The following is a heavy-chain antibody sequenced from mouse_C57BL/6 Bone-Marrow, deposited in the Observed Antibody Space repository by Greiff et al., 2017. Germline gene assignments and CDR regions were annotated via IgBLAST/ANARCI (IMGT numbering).Heavy chain of an antibody. V-gene: IGHV10-1*01. CDR1: GFSFNTYA. CDR3: VGHDDYDDAY. CDR2: IRSKSNNYAT. J-gene: IGHJ3*01. Sequence: EVQRVESGGGLVQPKGSLKLSCAASGFSFNTYAMNWVRQAPGKGLEWVARIRSKSNNYATYYADSVKDRFTISRDDSESMLYLQMNNLKTEDTAMYYCVGHDDYDDAYWGQGTLVTVSA. D-gene: IGHD2-4*01.